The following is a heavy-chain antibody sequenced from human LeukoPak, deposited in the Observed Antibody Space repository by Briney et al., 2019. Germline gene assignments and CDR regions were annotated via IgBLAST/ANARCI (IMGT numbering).Heavy chain of an antibody. J-gene: IGHJ4*02. Sequence: GESLKISCKGSGYSFTSYWIGWVRQMPGKGLEWMGIIYPGDSDTRYSPSFQGQVTISADKSISTAYLQWSSLKASDTAMYYCARRLTSSGEEPIGDYWGQGTLVTVSS. CDR2: IYPGDSDT. V-gene: IGHV5-51*01. CDR1: GYSFTSYW. CDR3: ARRLTSSGEEPIGDY. D-gene: IGHD6-25*01.